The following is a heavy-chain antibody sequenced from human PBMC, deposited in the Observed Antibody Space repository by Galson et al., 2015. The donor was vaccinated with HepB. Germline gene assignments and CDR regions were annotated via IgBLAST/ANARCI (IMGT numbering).Heavy chain of an antibody. D-gene: IGHD4-23*01. CDR2: VDPEDGET. J-gene: IGHJ2*01. Sequence: VKVSCKVSGYTFTDYYMHWVQQAPGKGLEWMGLVDPEDGETIYAEKFQGRVTITADTSTDTAYMELSSLRSEDTAVYYCATGGDGGNWYFDLWGRGTLVTVSS. CDR1: GYTFTDYY. CDR3: ATGGDGGNWYFDL. V-gene: IGHV1-69-2*01.